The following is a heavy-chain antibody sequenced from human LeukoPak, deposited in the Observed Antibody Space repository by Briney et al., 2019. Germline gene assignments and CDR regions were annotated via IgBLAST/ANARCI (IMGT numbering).Heavy chain of an antibody. J-gene: IGHJ4*02. CDR2: IYTSGTT. V-gene: IGHV4-61*02. CDR1: GGSVSSGFYY. CDR3: AADFSH. Sequence: SETLSLTCTVSGGSVSSGFYYWRWIRQPAGKGLEWIGRIYTSGTTNYNPSLKSRVTMSVDTSKNQFSLKLNSVTAADTAVYYCAADFSHWGQGTLVTVSS.